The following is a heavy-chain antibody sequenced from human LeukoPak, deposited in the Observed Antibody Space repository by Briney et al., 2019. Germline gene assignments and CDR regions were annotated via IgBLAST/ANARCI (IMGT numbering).Heavy chain of an antibody. D-gene: IGHD3-9*01. CDR1: GFTFSTYD. J-gene: IGHJ4*02. CDR3: ARGNILTGYEY. Sequence: PGRSLRLSCVTSGFTFSTYDMHWVRQGRGRSLEWVSAIGHAGDTYYSGSVKGRFTISRENAKNSLYLQMNSLRAGDTAVYFCARGNILTGYEYWGQGMLVTVSS. V-gene: IGHV3-13*01. CDR2: IGHAGDT.